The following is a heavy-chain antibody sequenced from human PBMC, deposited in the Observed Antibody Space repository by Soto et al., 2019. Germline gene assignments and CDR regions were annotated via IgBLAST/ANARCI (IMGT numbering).Heavy chain of an antibody. CDR2: IIPIFGTA. CDR3: AGGGGAGGLGRKASFDY. D-gene: IGHD7-27*01. Sequence: QVQLVQSGAEVKKPGSSVKVSCKASGGTFSSYAISWVRQAPGQGLEWMGGIIPIFGTANYAQKFQGRVTITADKSTSTAYMGLGSLRSEDTAVYYCAGGGGAGGLGRKASFDYWGQGTLVTVSS. J-gene: IGHJ4*02. V-gene: IGHV1-69*06. CDR1: GGTFSSYA.